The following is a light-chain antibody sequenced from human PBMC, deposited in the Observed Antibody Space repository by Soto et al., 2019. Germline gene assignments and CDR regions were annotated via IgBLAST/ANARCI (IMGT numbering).Light chain of an antibody. V-gene: IGKV3-15*01. CDR2: DTS. CDR1: QSVSSD. Sequence: EIVMTQSPATLSVSPGERATLSCRASQSVSSDLVWYQQKPGQAPRLLIYDTSTRATGIPARFSGSGYGTEFSLTISSLQSGDFAVYDCQQYNNWPRTFGQGTKVDIK. CDR3: QQYNNWPRT. J-gene: IGKJ1*01.